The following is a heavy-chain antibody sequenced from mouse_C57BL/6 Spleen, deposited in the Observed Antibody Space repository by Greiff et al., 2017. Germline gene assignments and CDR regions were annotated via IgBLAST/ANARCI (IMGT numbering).Heavy chain of an antibody. CDR2: ISGGGGNT. J-gene: IGHJ2*01. CDR3: ARRYYSLDY. V-gene: IGHV5-9*01. D-gene: IGHD2-12*01. CDR1: GFTFSSYT. Sequence: EVQLVESGGGLVKPGGSLKLSCAASGFTFSSYTMSWVRQTPEKRLEWVATISGGGGNTYYPDSVKGRFTISRDNAKNTLYLQMSSLRSEDTALYYCARRYYSLDYWGQGTTLTVSS.